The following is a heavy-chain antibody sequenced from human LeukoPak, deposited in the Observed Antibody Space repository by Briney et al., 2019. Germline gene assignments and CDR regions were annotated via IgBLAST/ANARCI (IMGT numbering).Heavy chain of an antibody. J-gene: IGHJ4*02. V-gene: IGHV3-30*18. D-gene: IGHD4-23*01. CDR2: ISYDGSNK. CDR1: GFTFSSYG. CDR3: AKGDYGGNSMLDY. Sequence: GGSLRLSCAASGFTFSSYGMHWVRQAPGKGLEWVAVISYDGSNKYYADSVKGRFTISRDNSKNTLYLQMNSLRAEDTAVYYCAKGDYGGNSMLDYWSQGTLVTVSS.